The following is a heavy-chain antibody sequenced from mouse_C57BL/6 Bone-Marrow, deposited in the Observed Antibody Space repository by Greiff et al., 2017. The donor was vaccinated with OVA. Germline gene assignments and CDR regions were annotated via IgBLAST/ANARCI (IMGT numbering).Heavy chain of an antibody. Sequence: VQLQQSGAELVRPGASVKLSCTASGFNIKDDYMHWVKQRPDQGLEWIGWIDPENGDTEYASKLQGKATITADTSSTTAYLQLSSLTSEDTAVYYCTSYGNFDYWGQGTTLTVSS. CDR2: IDPENGDT. V-gene: IGHV14-4*01. CDR1: GFNIKDDY. CDR3: TSYGNFDY. D-gene: IGHD2-1*01. J-gene: IGHJ2*01.